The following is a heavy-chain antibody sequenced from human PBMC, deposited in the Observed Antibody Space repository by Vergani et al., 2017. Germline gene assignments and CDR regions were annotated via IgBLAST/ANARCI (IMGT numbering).Heavy chain of an antibody. CDR3: ARHKEQLVPGNYYYYYYMDV. V-gene: IGHV4-39*01. Sequence: QLQLQESDPGLVKPSETLSLTCTVSGGSIRSTFYYWGWLRQPPGKGLEWIGTIYYSGSTYYNPSLKSRVTISVDTSKNQFSLKVNSVTAADTAVYYCARHKEQLVPGNYYYYYYMDVWGKGTTVTVSS. J-gene: IGHJ6*03. CDR2: IYYSGST. CDR1: GGSIRSTFYY. D-gene: IGHD6-13*01.